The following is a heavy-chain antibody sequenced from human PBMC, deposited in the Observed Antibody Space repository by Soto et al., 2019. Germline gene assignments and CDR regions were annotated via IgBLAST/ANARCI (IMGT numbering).Heavy chain of an antibody. J-gene: IGHJ4*02. CDR2: VFGNGAGTP. D-gene: IGHD2-15*01. CDR1: GGSFTGDY. CDR3: ARDLPPYGGRRSPPTGAFED. V-gene: IGHV4-4*07. Sequence: SETLSLTCSVSGGSFTGDYWSWIRQPAGKGLQRIGRVFGNGAGTPIYNSLLKSRARMSADPSKRQFPLTLTSVTAADTAVYYCARDLPPYGGRRSPPTGAFEDWGQGIMVTVSS.